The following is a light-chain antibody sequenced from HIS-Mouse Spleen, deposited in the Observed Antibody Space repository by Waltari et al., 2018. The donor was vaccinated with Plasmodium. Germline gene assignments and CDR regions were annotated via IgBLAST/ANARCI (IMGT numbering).Light chain of an antibody. CDR2: EDS. CDR3: YSTDSSGNHRV. V-gene: IGLV3-10*01. CDR1: ALPNTY. Sequence: SYELTQPPSVSVSPGQTARITCSGDALPNTYAYWYQQKPGQAPVLVIYEDSKRPSGIPERFSGSSSGTMATLTISGAQVEDEADYYCYSTDSSGNHRVFGGGTKLTVL. J-gene: IGLJ3*02.